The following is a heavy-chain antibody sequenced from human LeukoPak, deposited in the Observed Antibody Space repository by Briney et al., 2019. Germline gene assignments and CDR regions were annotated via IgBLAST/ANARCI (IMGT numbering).Heavy chain of an antibody. CDR2: IYHSGST. CDR1: GYSISSGYY. J-gene: IGHJ5*02. D-gene: IGHD6-13*01. Sequence: SETLSLTCTVSGYSISSGYYWGWIRQPPGKGLEWIGSIYHSGSTYYNPFLKSRVTISVDTSKNQFSLKLSSVTAADTAVYYCARVIRGAAAGTWFDPWGQGTLVTVSS. V-gene: IGHV4-38-2*02. CDR3: ARVIRGAAAGTWFDP.